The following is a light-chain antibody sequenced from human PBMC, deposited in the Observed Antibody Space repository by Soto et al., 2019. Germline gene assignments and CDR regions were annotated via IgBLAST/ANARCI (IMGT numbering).Light chain of an antibody. CDR2: TTS. V-gene: IGKV3-20*01. Sequence: EIVLTQSPATLSLSPGERATLSCTASQSVTSSCLAWYQRKPGQAPRLLIHTTSTRATDIPDRFSGSGSGTDFTLTISSLQPEDFAVYYCQQCGGSPLFSFGPGTRVEI. CDR3: QQCGGSPLFS. J-gene: IGKJ3*01. CDR1: QSVTSSC.